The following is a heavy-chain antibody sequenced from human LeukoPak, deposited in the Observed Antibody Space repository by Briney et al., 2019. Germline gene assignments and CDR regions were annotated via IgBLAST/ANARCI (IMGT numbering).Heavy chain of an antibody. Sequence: GGSLRLSCGASGFTFSSYGMQWVRQAPGKGLEWVAIITYDGTDKNYADSVKGRFTISRDNSKSTVYLQMNSLRAEDTAVFYCAKSWGVEYSSGFYIGVDYWGQGTLVTVSS. V-gene: IGHV3-30*18. J-gene: IGHJ4*02. D-gene: IGHD3-22*01. CDR3: AKSWGVEYSSGFYIGVDY. CDR2: ITYDGTDK. CDR1: GFTFSSYG.